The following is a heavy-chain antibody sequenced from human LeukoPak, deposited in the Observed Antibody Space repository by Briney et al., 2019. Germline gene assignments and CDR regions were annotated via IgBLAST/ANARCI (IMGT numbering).Heavy chain of an antibody. D-gene: IGHD1-26*01. J-gene: IGHJ6*03. CDR1: GFTFSSYE. V-gene: IGHV3-48*03. Sequence: GGSLRLSCAASGFTFSSYEMHWVRQAPGKGLEWVSYISSSDSTIYYADSVKGRFTISRDNAKNSLYLQMNSLRAEDTAVYYCAKEGGVYSTPYYMDVWGKGTTVTVSS. CDR2: ISSSDSTI. CDR3: AKEGGVYSTPYYMDV.